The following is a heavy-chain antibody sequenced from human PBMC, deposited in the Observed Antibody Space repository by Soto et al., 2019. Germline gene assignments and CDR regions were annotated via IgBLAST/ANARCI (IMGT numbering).Heavy chain of an antibody. J-gene: IGHJ3*02. D-gene: IGHD1-26*01. CDR1: GFTFSSYE. Sequence: GGSLRLSCAASGFTFSSYEMNWVRQAPGKGLEWVSYISSSGSTIYYADSVKGRFTISRDNAKNSLYLQMNSLRAEDTAVYYCAANSGSYAFDIWGQGTMVTVSS. CDR2: ISSSGSTI. CDR3: AANSGSYAFDI. V-gene: IGHV3-48*03.